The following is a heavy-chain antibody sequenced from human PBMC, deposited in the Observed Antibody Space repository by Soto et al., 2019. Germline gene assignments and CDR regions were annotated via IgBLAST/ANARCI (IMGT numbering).Heavy chain of an antibody. V-gene: IGHV5-51*01. CDR1: GYSFTSYW. J-gene: IGHJ6*02. D-gene: IGHD2-15*01. CDR2: IYPGDSDT. CDR3: ARSISMVAATPGYYYYGMDV. Sequence: GESLKISCKGSGYSFTSYWIGWVRQMPGKGLEWMGIIYPGDSDTRYSPSFQGQVTISADKSISTAYLQWSSLKASDTAMYYCARSISMVAATPGYYYYGMDVWGQGTTVTVSS.